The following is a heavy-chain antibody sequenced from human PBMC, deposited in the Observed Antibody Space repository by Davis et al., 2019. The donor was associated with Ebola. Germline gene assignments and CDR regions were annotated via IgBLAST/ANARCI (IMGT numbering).Heavy chain of an antibody. J-gene: IGHJ5*02. CDR2: VHHSGAT. CDR3: ARAGDYVVGWFDP. D-gene: IGHD4-17*01. V-gene: IGHV4-59*01. CDR1: GGSIRNYY. Sequence: GSLRLSCTVSGGSIRNYYWSWIRQSPGKGLEWIGHVHHSGATHYNPSLESRVTISIDTSKSHFSLKLSSLTAADTAVYYCARAGDYVVGWFDPWGQGTQVTVSS.